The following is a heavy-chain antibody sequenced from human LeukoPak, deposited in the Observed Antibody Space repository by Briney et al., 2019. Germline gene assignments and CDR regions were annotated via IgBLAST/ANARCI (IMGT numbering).Heavy chain of an antibody. CDR1: GFTFSSYW. CDR2: IKQDGSEK. Sequence: GGSLRLSCAASGFTFSSYWMSWVRQAPGKGLEWVANIKQDGSEKYYVDSVKGRFTISRDNAKNSLYLQMNSLRAEDTAVYYCAREPRSSSWKGGSFDYWGQGTLVTVSS. D-gene: IGHD6-13*01. J-gene: IGHJ4*02. V-gene: IGHV3-7*01. CDR3: AREPRSSSWKGGSFDY.